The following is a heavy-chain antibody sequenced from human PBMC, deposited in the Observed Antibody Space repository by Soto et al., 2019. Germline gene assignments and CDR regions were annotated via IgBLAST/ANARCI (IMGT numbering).Heavy chain of an antibody. V-gene: IGHV1-2*02. CDR1: GYTFTGYY. Sequence: QVQLVQSGAEVKKPGASVKVSCKASGYTFTGYYMHWVRQAPGQGLEWMGWINPNSGGTNYAQKFQGRVTMTRDTSISTAYMELSRLRSDDTAVYYCARDEGYCSSTSCYEGYWGQGTLVTVSS. CDR2: INPNSGGT. CDR3: ARDEGYCSSTSCYEGY. J-gene: IGHJ4*02. D-gene: IGHD2-2*01.